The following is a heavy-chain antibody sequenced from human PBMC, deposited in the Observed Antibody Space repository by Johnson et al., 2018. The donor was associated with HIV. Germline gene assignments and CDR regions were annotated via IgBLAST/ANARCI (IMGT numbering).Heavy chain of an antibody. CDR3: AKGDCSGGSCYSFTDAFDI. V-gene: IGHV3-23*04. CDR1: GFTFSSYA. Sequence: EVQLVESGGGLVQPGGSLRLSCAASGFTFSSYAMSWVRQAPGKGLEWVSAISGSGGSTYYADSVKGRFTISRDNSKNTLYLQMNSLRAEDTAVYYCAKGDCSGGSCYSFTDAFDIWGQGTMVTVSS. CDR2: ISGSGGST. J-gene: IGHJ3*02. D-gene: IGHD2-15*01.